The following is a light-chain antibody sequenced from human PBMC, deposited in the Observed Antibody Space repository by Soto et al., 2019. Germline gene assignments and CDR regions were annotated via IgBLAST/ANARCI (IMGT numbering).Light chain of an antibody. CDR3: TSYTTSSTLV. V-gene: IGLV2-14*01. Sequence: QSALTQPASLSGSPGQSITISCTGTSSDIGTYNSVSWYQQHAGKVPKLMIYDVTNRPSGVSDRFSGSKSGNTASLTISGLQAEDEADYYCTSYTTSSTLVFGGRTKLTVL. CDR1: SSDIGTYNS. CDR2: DVT. J-gene: IGLJ2*01.